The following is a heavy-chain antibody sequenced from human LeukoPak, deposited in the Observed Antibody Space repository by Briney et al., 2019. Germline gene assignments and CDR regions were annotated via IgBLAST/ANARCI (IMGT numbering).Heavy chain of an antibody. CDR1: GFTFSNYA. D-gene: IGHD6-19*01. CDR3: AKGSSGWYGDLDY. CDR2: INDGVGRT. Sequence: GGSLRLSCSASGFTFSNYAMIWVRQAPGRGLEWVSCINDGVGRTFYADAVRGRFTISRDNSKNTLYLQMNSLRAEDTAVYYCAKGSSGWYGDLDYWGQGTLVTVSS. V-gene: IGHV3-23*01. J-gene: IGHJ4*02.